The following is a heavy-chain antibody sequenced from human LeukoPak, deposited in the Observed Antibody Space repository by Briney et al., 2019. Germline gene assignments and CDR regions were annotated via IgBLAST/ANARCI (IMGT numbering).Heavy chain of an antibody. CDR2: ISGSHGST. CDR3: AREAVTNDN. D-gene: IGHD4-11*01. CDR1: GFTFSSYV. V-gene: IGHV3-23*01. J-gene: IGHJ4*02. Sequence: GGSLRLSCAASGFTFSSYVMSWVRQAPGKGLDWVSSISGSHGSTYYADSVKGRFTISRDNAKNSLYLQMNSLRAEDTAVYYCAREAVTNDNWGQGTLVTVSS.